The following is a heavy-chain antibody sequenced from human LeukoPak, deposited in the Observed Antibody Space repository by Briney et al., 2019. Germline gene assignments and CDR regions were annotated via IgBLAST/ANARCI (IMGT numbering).Heavy chain of an antibody. Sequence: GASVKVSFKASGYTFTGYYMHWVRQAPGQGLEWMGWINPNSGGTNYAQKFQGRVTMTRDTSISTAYMELSRLRSDDTAVYYCAREHSTGYYGSGSQNNWFDPWGQGTLVTVSS. CDR3: AREHSTGYYGSGSQNNWFDP. CDR1: GYTFTGYY. V-gene: IGHV1-2*02. CDR2: INPNSGGT. J-gene: IGHJ5*02. D-gene: IGHD3-10*01.